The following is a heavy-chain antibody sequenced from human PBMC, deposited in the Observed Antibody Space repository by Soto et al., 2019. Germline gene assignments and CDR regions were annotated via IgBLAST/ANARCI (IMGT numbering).Heavy chain of an antibody. V-gene: IGHV4-59*08. J-gene: IGHJ5*02. CDR2: FYYSGST. CDR1: GGSISSYY. CDR3: ARHLRVRGVNPSLDP. D-gene: IGHD3-10*01. Sequence: QVQLQESGPGLVKPSETLSLTCTVSGGSISSYYWSWIRQPPGKGLEWIGYFYYSGSTNYNPPLKSRVTISVDTSKDQFSLKLSSVNAADAAVYYCARHLRVRGVNPSLDPGGQGTVVPVSS.